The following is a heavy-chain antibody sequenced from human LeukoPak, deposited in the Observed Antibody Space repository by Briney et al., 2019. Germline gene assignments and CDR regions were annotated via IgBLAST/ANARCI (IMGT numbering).Heavy chain of an antibody. V-gene: IGHV4-59*02. CDR3: ARDNWNYGSSMDV. CDR2: IYYSGST. CDR1: GGSVSSYY. D-gene: IGHD1-7*01. J-gene: IGHJ6*02. Sequence: SSETLSLTCTVSGGSVSSYYWSWIRQPPGKGLEWIGYIYYSGSTNYDPSLKSRVTISVDTSKNQFSLKLSSVTAADTAVYHCARDNWNYGSSMDVWGQGTTVTVSS.